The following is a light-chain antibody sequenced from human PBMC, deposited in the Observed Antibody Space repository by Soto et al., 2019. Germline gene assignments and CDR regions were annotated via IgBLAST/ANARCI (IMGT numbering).Light chain of an antibody. CDR1: QNVVSSF. CDR2: GAF. V-gene: IGKV3-20*01. Sequence: EIVLTQSPDTLSLSPGERATLSCRASQNVVSSFLAWFQQRPGQAPRLLIYGAFSRATGIPDRFSGSGSGTDFTLTISRLEPEDFAVYYCQVYSRSLTWTFGEGTKVDIK. J-gene: IGKJ1*01. CDR3: QVYSRSLTWT.